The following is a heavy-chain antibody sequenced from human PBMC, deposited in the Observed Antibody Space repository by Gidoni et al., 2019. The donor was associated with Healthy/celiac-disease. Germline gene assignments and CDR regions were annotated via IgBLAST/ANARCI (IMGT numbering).Heavy chain of an antibody. Sequence: QLQLQESGPGLVKPSETLSLTCTVPGGSISSSSYYWGWIRQPPGKGLEWIGSIYYSGSTYYNPSLKSRVTISVDTSKNQFSLKLSSVTAADTAVYYCARPGAAAGWGWFDPWGQGTLVTVSS. D-gene: IGHD6-13*01. CDR1: GGSISSSSYY. CDR2: IYYSGST. V-gene: IGHV4-39*01. CDR3: ARPGAAAGWGWFDP. J-gene: IGHJ5*02.